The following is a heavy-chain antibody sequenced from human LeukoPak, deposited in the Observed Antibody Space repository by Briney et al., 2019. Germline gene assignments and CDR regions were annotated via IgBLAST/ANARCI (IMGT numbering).Heavy chain of an antibody. D-gene: IGHD3-22*01. J-gene: IGHJ4*02. V-gene: IGHV4-39*01. CDR2: IYYSGST. CDR1: GGSISSYY. CDR3: ARARGLFYDNSGRYYFDY. Sequence: SETLSLTCTVSGGSISSYYWGWIRQPPGKGLEWIGSIYYSGSTYYNPSLKSRVTISVDTSKNQFSLKLSSVTAADTAVYYCARARGLFYDNSGRYYFDYWGQGTLVTVSS.